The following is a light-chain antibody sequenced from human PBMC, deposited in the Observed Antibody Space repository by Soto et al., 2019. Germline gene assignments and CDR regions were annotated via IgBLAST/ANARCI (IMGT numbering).Light chain of an antibody. CDR3: QQRINWPT. CDR2: DAS. Sequence: EIVLTQTPATLSLSPGERATLSCRASQNIDTSLAWYQQKPGQAPRLLIYDASNRATGIPARFSGSGSGTDFTLTISSLEPEDFAVYYCQQRINWPTFGGGTKVEI. J-gene: IGKJ4*01. CDR1: QNIDTS. V-gene: IGKV3-11*01.